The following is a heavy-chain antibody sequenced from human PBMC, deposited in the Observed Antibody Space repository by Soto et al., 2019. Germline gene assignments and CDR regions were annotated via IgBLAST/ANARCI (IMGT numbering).Heavy chain of an antibody. Sequence: ASVKVSCKASGFTFTSSAMQWVRQARGQRLEWIGWIVVGSGNTNYAQKFQERVTITRDMSTSTAYMELSSLRSEDTAVYYCAAGAGGVEYYFDYWGQGTLVTVSS. J-gene: IGHJ4*02. D-gene: IGHD2-8*01. CDR2: IVVGSGNT. CDR3: AAGAGGVEYYFDY. CDR1: GFTFTSSA. V-gene: IGHV1-58*02.